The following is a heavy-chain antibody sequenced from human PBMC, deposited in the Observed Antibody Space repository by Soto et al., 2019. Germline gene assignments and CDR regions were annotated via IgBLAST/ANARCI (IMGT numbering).Heavy chain of an antibody. D-gene: IGHD6-13*01. J-gene: IGHJ4*02. Sequence: GGSLRLSCAASGFTFSSYTMNWVRQAPGKGLEWVSYISSSSSTIYYADSVKGRFTISRDNAKNSLYLQMNSLRAEDTAVYYCARHPERIAQIGWYGPFDYWGQGTLVTVSS. CDR1: GFTFSSYT. V-gene: IGHV3-48*01. CDR3: ARHPERIAQIGWYGPFDY. CDR2: ISSSSSTI.